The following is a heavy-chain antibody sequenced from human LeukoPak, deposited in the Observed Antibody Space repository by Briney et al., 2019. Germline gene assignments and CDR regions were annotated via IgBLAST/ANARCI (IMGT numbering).Heavy chain of an antibody. V-gene: IGHV3-11*04. J-gene: IGHJ4*02. CDR3: ARVGYDSSGRFDY. Sequence: GGSLRLSCAASGFIFSDYYMTWIRQSPGKGLEWASYISSSGSIIYYADSVKGRFIISGDNAKNSLYLQMNSLRAEDTAVYFCARVGYDSSGRFDYWGQGTLVTVSS. D-gene: IGHD3-22*01. CDR1: GFIFSDYY. CDR2: ISSSGSII.